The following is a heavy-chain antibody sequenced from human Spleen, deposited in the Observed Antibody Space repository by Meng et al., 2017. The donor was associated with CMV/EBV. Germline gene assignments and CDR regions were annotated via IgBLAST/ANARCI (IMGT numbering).Heavy chain of an antibody. CDR1: GFAFGTSW. D-gene: IGHD4-11*01. CDR2: IKPDGSET. J-gene: IGHJ6*02. CDR3: AKDLVVSNYDYYYYYGMDV. V-gene: IGHV3-7*03. Sequence: GESLKISCAASGFAFGTSWMGWVRQAPGKGLECVGNIKPDGSETYYVDSVKGRFTISRDNSKNTLYLQMNSLKAEDTAVYYCAKDLVVSNYDYYYYYGMDVWGQGTTVTVSS.